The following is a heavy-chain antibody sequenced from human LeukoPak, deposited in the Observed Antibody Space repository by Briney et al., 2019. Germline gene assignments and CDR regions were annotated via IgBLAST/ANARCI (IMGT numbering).Heavy chain of an antibody. V-gene: IGHV3-23*01. CDR1: GLTFSSFA. CDR3: ANGRSGTFYFDS. Sequence: GGSLRLSCAASGLTFSSFAMRWVRQAPGKGLEWVSSISDTGGGTYYADSVKGRFTISRDNSKDTLYLQMSSLRADDTAVYYCANGRSGTFYFDSWGQGTLVTVSS. CDR2: ISDTGGGT. D-gene: IGHD3-10*01. J-gene: IGHJ4*02.